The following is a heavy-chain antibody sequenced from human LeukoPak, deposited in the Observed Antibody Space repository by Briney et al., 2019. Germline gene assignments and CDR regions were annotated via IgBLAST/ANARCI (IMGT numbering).Heavy chain of an antibody. D-gene: IGHD5-18*01. CDR2: INHSGST. CDR1: GGSFSGYY. J-gene: IGHJ4*02. V-gene: IGHV4-34*01. Sequence: SKTLSLTCAVYGGSFSGYYWSWIRQPPGKGLEWIGEINHSGSTNYNPSLKSRVTISVDTSKNQFSLKLSSVTAADTAVYYCARGRGIQLWLALFDYWGQGTLVTVSS. CDR3: ARGRGIQLWLALFDY.